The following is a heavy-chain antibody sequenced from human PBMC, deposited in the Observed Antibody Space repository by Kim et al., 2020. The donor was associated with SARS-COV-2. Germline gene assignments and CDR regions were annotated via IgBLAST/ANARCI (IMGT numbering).Heavy chain of an antibody. D-gene: IGHD6-6*01. J-gene: IGHJ6*02. Sequence: VKGRFTISRDDSKNTLYLQMNSLKTEDTAVYYCTTGQYSSSYYYYYGMDVWGQGTTVTVSS. V-gene: IGHV3-15*01. CDR3: TTGQYSSSYYYYYGMDV.